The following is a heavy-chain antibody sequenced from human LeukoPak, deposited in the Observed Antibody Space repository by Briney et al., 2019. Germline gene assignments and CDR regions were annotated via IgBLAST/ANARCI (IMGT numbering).Heavy chain of an antibody. CDR3: AKYDFDWLSILDY. V-gene: IGHV3-23*01. D-gene: IGHD3-9*01. Sequence: GGSLRLSCAASGFTFSSYAMSWVRQAPGKGLEWVSAISGSGCSTYYADSVKGRFTISRDNSKNTLYLQMNSLRAEDTAVYYCAKYDFDWLSILDYWGQGTLVTVSS. J-gene: IGHJ4*02. CDR2: ISGSGCST. CDR1: GFTFSSYA.